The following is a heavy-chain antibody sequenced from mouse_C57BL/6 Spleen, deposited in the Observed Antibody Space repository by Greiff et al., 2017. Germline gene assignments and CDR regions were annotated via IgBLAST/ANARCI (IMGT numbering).Heavy chain of an antibody. Sequence: VQLQQPGTDLVKPGASVQLSCKASGYTFTSYWMHWVKQRPGQGLEWIGNINPSNGGTNYNEKFKSKATLPVDKSSSPAYMQLSSLTSEDSAVYYCASWGFPLRQYFDVWGTGTTVTVSS. CDR1: GYTFTSYW. CDR2: INPSNGGT. V-gene: IGHV1-53*01. J-gene: IGHJ1*03. CDR3: ASWGFPLRQYFDV. D-gene: IGHD1-2*01.